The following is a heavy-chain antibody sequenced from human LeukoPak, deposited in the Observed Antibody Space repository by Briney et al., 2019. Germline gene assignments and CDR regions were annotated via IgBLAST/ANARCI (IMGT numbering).Heavy chain of an antibody. V-gene: IGHV1-18*01. CDR1: GYTFTSYG. D-gene: IGHD3-10*01. CDR2: ISAYNGNT. Sequence: ASVKVPCKASGYTFTSYGISWVRQAPGQGLEWMGWISAYNGNTNYAQKFQGRVTMTRDTSISTAYMELSRLRSDDTAVYYCARGGITMVRGLSGEWGQGTLVTVSS. CDR3: ARGGITMVRGLSGE. J-gene: IGHJ4*02.